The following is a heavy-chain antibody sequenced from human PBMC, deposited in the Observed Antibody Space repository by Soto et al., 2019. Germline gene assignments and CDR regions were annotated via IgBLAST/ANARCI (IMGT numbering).Heavy chain of an antibody. CDR3: ARGGFLDDILPGYWEGYYYGMDV. Sequence: SLKVSCKASGGTLSSDAISWVRQSAGQGREGMGGIIPIFGTANYAQKFQGRVTITADESTSTAYMELSSLRSEDTAVYSCARGGFLDDILPGYWEGYYYGMDVWGQGTTVTVSS. CDR2: IIPIFGTA. CDR1: GGTLSSDA. V-gene: IGHV1-69*13. J-gene: IGHJ6*02. D-gene: IGHD3-9*01.